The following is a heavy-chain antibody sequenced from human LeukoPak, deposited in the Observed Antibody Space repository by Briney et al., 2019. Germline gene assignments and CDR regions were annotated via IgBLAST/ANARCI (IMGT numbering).Heavy chain of an antibody. CDR2: ISWNSGTI. Sequence: SLRLSCAVSGFTVDEYAMHWVRQAPGKGMEWVSCISWNSGTIGYADSVKGRFTISRDNAKNSLYLQMNSLRAEDTALYYCAKVITFGGVASFDYWGQGTLVTVSS. CDR3: AKVITFGGVASFDY. CDR1: GFTVDEYA. D-gene: IGHD3-16*01. V-gene: IGHV3-9*01. J-gene: IGHJ4*02.